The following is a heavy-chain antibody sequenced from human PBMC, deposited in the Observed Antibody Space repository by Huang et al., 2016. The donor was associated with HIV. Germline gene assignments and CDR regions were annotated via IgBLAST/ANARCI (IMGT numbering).Heavy chain of an antibody. V-gene: IGHV4-34*01. CDR3: ARGRGDARGFLGLDF. Sequence: QVQLHQWGAGLLKPSETLSLTCAVYGGSFSGPNWTWIRQTPGKGLEWIGEINHSGRTNYSPCLKRRVTISLDTSKNQFSLRLRSVTAADTAVYYCARGRGDARGFLGLDFWGQGTLVTVSS. CDR1: GGSFSGPN. D-gene: IGHD3-16*01. CDR2: INHSGRT. J-gene: IGHJ4*02.